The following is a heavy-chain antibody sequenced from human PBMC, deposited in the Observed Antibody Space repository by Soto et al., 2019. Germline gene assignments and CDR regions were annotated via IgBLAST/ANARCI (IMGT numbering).Heavy chain of an antibody. CDR3: ARAPRDFGVVICCFDY. CDR2: INHSGST. CDR1: GGSFSGYY. J-gene: IGHJ4*02. V-gene: IGHV4-34*01. D-gene: IGHD3-3*01. Sequence: SETLSLTCAVYGGSFSGYYWSWIRQPPGKGLEWIGEINHSGSTNYNPSLKSRVTISVDTSKNQFSLKLSSVTAADTAVYYCARAPRDFGVVICCFDYWGQGTLVTVSS.